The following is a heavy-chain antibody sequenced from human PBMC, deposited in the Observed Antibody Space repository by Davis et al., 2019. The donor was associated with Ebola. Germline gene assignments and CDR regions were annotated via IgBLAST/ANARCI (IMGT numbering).Heavy chain of an antibody. CDR3: AISDYNFWRGYSNYYGMDV. Sequence: ASVKVSCKVSENTLTEFSIHWVRQAPGKGLEWMGGFDSEGGETTYSQKFQGRVTMTEDRSTDTAHMELSSLRSEDTAVYYCAISDYNFWRGYSNYYGMDVWGQGTTVTVSS. CDR1: ENTLTEFS. CDR2: FDSEGGET. V-gene: IGHV1-24*01. D-gene: IGHD3-3*01. J-gene: IGHJ6*02.